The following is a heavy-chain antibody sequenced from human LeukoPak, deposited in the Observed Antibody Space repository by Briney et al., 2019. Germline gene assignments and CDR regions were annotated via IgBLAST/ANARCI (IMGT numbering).Heavy chain of an antibody. D-gene: IGHD3-10*01. V-gene: IGHV1-2*02. Sequence: GASVEVSCKASGYSFTAYYIHWVRHAPGQELEYMGWINPHSGGTNSSQRFQHRLTLTRDTSISTAFMELTSLTSDDTAVYYCARAYGSGSSYHPDYWGQGTLVTVSS. CDR2: INPHSGGT. CDR1: GYSFTAYY. CDR3: ARAYGSGSSYHPDY. J-gene: IGHJ4*02.